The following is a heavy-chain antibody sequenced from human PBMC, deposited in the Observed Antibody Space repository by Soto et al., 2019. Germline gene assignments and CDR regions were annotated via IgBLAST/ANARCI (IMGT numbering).Heavy chain of an antibody. CDR1: GDSISSADYY. Sequence: SETLSLTCTVSGDSISSADYYWSWIRQTPGKGLEWIGHIFDSGTTYYNPSLKSRLTISVDTSKNHFSLRLTSVTAADTAVYYCARNLWVEPELYYYGMDVWGQGTTVTVSS. CDR3: ARNLWVEPELYYYGMDV. CDR2: IFDSGTT. V-gene: IGHV4-30-4*01. J-gene: IGHJ6*02. D-gene: IGHD1-1*01.